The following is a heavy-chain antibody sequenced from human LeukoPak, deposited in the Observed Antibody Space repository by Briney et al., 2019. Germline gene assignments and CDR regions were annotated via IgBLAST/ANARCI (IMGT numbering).Heavy chain of an antibody. D-gene: IGHD6-25*01. Sequence: GGSLRLSCAASGFTFSSHAMSWVRQAPGKGLEWVSGISGSADTTYYADSVKGRFTISRDNSKNILSLEMKSLRAEDTALYYCAKTATISPFDLWGQGTLVTVSS. CDR3: AKTATISPFDL. V-gene: IGHV3-23*01. CDR2: ISGSADTT. J-gene: IGHJ4*02. CDR1: GFTFSSHA.